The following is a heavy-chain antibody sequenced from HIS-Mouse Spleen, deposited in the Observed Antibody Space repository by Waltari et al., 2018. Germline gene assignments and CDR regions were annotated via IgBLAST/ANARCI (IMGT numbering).Heavy chain of an antibody. CDR1: GFTVRSNY. V-gene: IGHV3-53*01. Sequence: EVQLVESGGGLLQPGGSLRLSCAASGFTVRSNYLSWGPPSPGKGLEWVSVIYSGGSTYYADSVKGRFTISRDNSKNTLYLQMNSLRAEDTAVYYCARDTVIAARSYGMDVWGQGTTVTVSS. CDR2: IYSGGST. J-gene: IGHJ6*02. D-gene: IGHD6-6*01. CDR3: ARDTVIAARSYGMDV.